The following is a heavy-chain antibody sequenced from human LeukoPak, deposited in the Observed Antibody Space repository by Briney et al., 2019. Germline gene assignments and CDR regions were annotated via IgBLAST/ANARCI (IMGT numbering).Heavy chain of an antibody. CDR2: ISGSGGST. CDR3: AKDLRNVLKRYYFDY. J-gene: IGHJ4*02. D-gene: IGHD5/OR15-5a*01. V-gene: IGHV3-23*01. Sequence: PGGSLRLSCAASGFTFSSYAMSWVRQAPGKGLEWVSAISGSGGSTYYADSVKGRFTISRDNSKNTLYLQMNSLRAEDTAVYYCAKDLRNVLKRYYFDYWGQGTLATVSS. CDR1: GFTFSSYA.